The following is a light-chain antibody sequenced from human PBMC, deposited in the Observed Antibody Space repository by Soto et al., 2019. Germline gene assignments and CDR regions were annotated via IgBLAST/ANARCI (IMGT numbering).Light chain of an antibody. CDR1: SSNIGSNT. CDR3: AAWDDSLNGYV. V-gene: IGLV1-44*01. CDR2: SNN. J-gene: IGLJ1*01. Sequence: QSVLTQPPSASVTPGQRVTISCSGSSSNIGSNTVNWYQQLPGTAPKLLIYSNNQRPSGVPDRFSGSKSGTSASLAISGLQSEDEADYYCAAWDDSLNGYVFGNGTKVNVL.